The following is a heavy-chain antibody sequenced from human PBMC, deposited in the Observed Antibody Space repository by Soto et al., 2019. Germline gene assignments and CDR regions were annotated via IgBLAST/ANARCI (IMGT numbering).Heavy chain of an antibody. V-gene: IGHV1-18*04. CDR1: GYTFTSYG. CDR2: INTYSGNT. J-gene: IGHJ6*02. D-gene: IGHD2-21*02. Sequence: QVQLVQSGPEVKKPGASVKVSCRTSGYTFTSYGISWVRQAPGQGLEWMGWINTYSGNTNYPQKFQGRVTMTADTSTTTVYLELSGLKSEDTAVYFCARDWPDTYCGGDCPLGYYYHGMDVWGQGTAVTVSS. CDR3: ARDWPDTYCGGDCPLGYYYHGMDV.